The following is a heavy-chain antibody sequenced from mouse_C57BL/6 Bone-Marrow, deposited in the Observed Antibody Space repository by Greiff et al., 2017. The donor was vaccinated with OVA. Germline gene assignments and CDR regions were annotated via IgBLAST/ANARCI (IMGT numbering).Heavy chain of an antibody. CDR2: IDPEDGET. CDR3: ARGRITTVAYFDY. J-gene: IGHJ2*01. D-gene: IGHD1-1*01. Sequence: VQLQQSGAELVKPGASVKLSCTASGFNIKDYYMHWVKQRTEQGLAWIGRIDPEDGETKYAPNFQGKATITADTSSNTAYLQLSSLTSEDTAVYYCARGRITTVAYFDYWGQGTTLTVSS. CDR1: GFNIKDYY. V-gene: IGHV14-2*01.